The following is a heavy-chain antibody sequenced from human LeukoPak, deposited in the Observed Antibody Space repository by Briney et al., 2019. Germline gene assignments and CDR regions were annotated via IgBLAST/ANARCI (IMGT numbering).Heavy chain of an antibody. CDR2: IYYSGST. J-gene: IGHJ5*02. Sequence: TSETLSLTCTLSGGSISNYYWNWIRQPPGKGLDWIGYIYYSGSTKYNPSLKSRVTISVDTSKNQFSLRLSSVTAADTAVYYCARGGFLDPFDPWGQGTLVTVSS. CDR1: GGSISNYY. D-gene: IGHD1-1*01. V-gene: IGHV4-59*01. CDR3: ARGGFLDPFDP.